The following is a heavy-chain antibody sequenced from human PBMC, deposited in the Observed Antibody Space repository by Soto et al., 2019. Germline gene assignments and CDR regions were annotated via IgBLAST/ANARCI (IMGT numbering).Heavy chain of an antibody. D-gene: IGHD3-3*01. CDR3: ARRRIGDY. V-gene: IGHV4-59*08. J-gene: IGHJ4*02. Sequence: QVQLQESGPGLVKPWETLSLTCTVSGNSIGDYYWSWFRQSPGKGLEWIGYIYGSGSTNYNPSLKRXVXXSADTSKNQFSLKLTSVTAADTAVYYCARRRIGDYWGQGTPITVSS. CDR2: IYGSGST. CDR1: GNSIGDYY.